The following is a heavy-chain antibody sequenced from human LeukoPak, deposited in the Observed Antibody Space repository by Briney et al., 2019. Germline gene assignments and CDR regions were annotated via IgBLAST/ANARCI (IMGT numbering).Heavy chain of an antibody. J-gene: IGHJ5*02. CDR2: ISYDGSNK. V-gene: IGHV3-30-3*01. D-gene: IGHD6-13*01. CDR1: GFTFSSYA. CDR3: ARDYERTGIAAGNWFDP. Sequence: PGGSLRLSCAASGFTFSSYAMHWVRQAPGKGLEWVAVISYDGSNKYYADSVKGRFTISRDNSKNTLYLQMNSLRAEDTAVYYCARDYERTGIAAGNWFDPWGQGTLVTVSS.